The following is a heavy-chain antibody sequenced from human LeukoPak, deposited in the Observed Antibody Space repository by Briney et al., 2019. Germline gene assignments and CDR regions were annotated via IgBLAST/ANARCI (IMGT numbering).Heavy chain of an antibody. CDR2: ISDDGSST. J-gene: IGHJ4*02. Sequence: PGGSLSLFRAASGFTFRSYWMHWVRQAPGKGLVWVSRISDDGSSTTNANSVKGRFTISRDNAKNTVYLQMNSLGVEDTAVYYCARDCGASGFDNWGQGTLVTVSS. V-gene: IGHV3-74*01. CDR1: GFTFRSYW. CDR3: ARDCGASGFDN. D-gene: IGHD4/OR15-4a*01.